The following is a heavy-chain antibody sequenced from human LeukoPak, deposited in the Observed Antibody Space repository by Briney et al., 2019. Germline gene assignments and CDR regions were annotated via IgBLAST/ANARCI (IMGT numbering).Heavy chain of an antibody. CDR1: GYSITTGYH. CDR2: IYHNEST. Sequence: SETLSLTCAASGYSITTGYHWAWIRQTPGKGLEWFGSIYHNESTYYNPSLKSRVTMSVDTSKNHFSLKLSSVTAADTAVYYCARLYWGLGAFDIWGQGTMVTVSS. D-gene: IGHD3-16*01. V-gene: IGHV4-38-2*01. J-gene: IGHJ3*02. CDR3: ARLYWGLGAFDI.